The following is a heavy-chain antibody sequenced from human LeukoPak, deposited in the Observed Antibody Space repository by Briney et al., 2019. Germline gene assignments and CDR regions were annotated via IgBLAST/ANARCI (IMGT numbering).Heavy chain of an antibody. Sequence: SVKVSCKASGGTFSSYAISWVRQAPGQGLEWMGGIIPIFGTANYAQKFQGRVTITADESTSTAYMELSSLRSEDTAVYYCARAGLPRKLRFLEWLSQHWGQGTLVTVSS. CDR1: GGTFSSYA. V-gene: IGHV1-69*13. CDR2: IIPIFGTA. CDR3: ARAGLPRKLRFLEWLSQH. D-gene: IGHD3-3*01. J-gene: IGHJ1*01.